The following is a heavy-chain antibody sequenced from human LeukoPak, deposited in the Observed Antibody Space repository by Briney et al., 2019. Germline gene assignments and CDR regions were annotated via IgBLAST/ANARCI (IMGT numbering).Heavy chain of an antibody. J-gene: IGHJ4*02. D-gene: IGHD5-12*01. CDR2: IRASCGDT. V-gene: IGHV3-23*01. Sequence: GGSLRLSCAASGFTFNNYDMSWVRQAPGKGLEWVSSIRASCGDTFYAHSVNARFTISREHSKNTLYLQMNSLTVEDTALYYCTKSIVATISEFDYWGQGTLVTVSS. CDR3: TKSIVATISEFDY. CDR1: GFTFNNYD.